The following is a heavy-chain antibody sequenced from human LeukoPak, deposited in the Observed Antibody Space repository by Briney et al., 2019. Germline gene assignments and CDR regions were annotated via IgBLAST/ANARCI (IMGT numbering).Heavy chain of an antibody. J-gene: IGHJ4*02. CDR1: GFTFSSYS. Sequence: GGSLRLSCAASGFTFSSYSMNWVRQAPGRGLEWVSSISSGSTYMYYADSVKGRFTISRDNAQNSMYLQMNSLRAEDTAVYYCARVGGSYGDFDYWGQGTLVTVSS. V-gene: IGHV3-21*01. CDR3: ARVGGSYGDFDY. D-gene: IGHD1-26*01. CDR2: ISSGSTYM.